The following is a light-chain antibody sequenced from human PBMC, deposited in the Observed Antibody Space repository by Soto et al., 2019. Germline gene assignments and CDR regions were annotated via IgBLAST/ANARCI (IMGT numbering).Light chain of an antibody. CDR2: GNS. CDR1: SSNIGAGYD. Sequence: QSVLTQPPSGSGAPGQTVTISCTGSSSNIGAGYDVHWYQQLPGTAPKLLIYGNSNRPSGVPDRFSGSKSGTSASLAITGLKAEDEADYYCQSYDSSLSALFGGGTKLTVL. CDR3: QSYDSSLSAL. J-gene: IGLJ2*01. V-gene: IGLV1-40*01.